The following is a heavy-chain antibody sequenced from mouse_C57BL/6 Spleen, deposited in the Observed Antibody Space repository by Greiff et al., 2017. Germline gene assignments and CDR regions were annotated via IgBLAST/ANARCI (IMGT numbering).Heavy chain of an antibody. J-gene: IGHJ2*01. CDR2: IDPETGGT. CDR1: GYTFTDYE. Sequence: VQLQQSGAELVRPGASVTLSCKASGYTFTDYEMHWVKQTPVHGLEWIGAIDPETGGTAYNQKFKGKAILTADNASSTAYMELRSLTSEDSAVYYCTRWNDYGFDYWGQGTTLTVSS. D-gene: IGHD2-4*01. V-gene: IGHV1-15*01. CDR3: TRWNDYGFDY.